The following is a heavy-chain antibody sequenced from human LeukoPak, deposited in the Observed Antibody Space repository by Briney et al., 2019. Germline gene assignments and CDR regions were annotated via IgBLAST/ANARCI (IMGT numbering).Heavy chain of an antibody. V-gene: IGHV1-2*02. J-gene: IGHJ4*02. D-gene: IGHD1-1*01. CDR3: ARGGTGSPHGTFAGPDY. CDR1: GYTFTGYY. Sequence: ASVKVSCKASGYTFTGYYMHWVRQAPGQGLEWMGWINPNSGGTNYAQKFQGRVTMTRDTSTSTAYMELSTLRSDDTAVYYCARGGTGSPHGTFAGPDYWGQGTLVTVSS. CDR2: INPNSGGT.